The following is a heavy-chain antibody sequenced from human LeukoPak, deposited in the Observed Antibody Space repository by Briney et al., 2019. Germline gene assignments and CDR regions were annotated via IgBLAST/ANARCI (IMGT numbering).Heavy chain of an antibody. J-gene: IGHJ6*04. CDR2: IYHSGST. CDR3: ARGGEIYYYYYYGMDV. V-gene: IGHV4-38-2*01. Sequence: TXXLTCAVSGYSISSGYYWGWIRQPPGKGLGWIGSIYHSGSTYYNPSLKSRVTISVDTSKNQFSLKLSSVTAADTAVYYCARGGEIYYYYYYGMDVWGKGTTVTVSS. CDR1: GYSISSGYY. D-gene: IGHD3-10*01.